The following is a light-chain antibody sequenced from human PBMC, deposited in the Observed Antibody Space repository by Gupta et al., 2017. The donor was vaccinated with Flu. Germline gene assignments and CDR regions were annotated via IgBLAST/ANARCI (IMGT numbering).Light chain of an antibody. CDR2: QDI. V-gene: IGLV3-1*01. CDR1: KLGDKY. CDR3: QAWDSSTASVV. J-gene: IGLJ2*01. Sequence: GEKLGDKYASWFQQKPGQSPVMVIYQDIKRPSGIPERFSGSNSGNTATLTISGTQALDEADYYCQAWDSSTASVVFGGGTKLTVL.